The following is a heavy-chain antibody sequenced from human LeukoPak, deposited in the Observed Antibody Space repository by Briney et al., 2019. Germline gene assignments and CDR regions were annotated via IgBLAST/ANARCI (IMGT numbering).Heavy chain of an antibody. Sequence: GGSLRLSCAASGFTCSNAWMSWVRQAPGKGLEWVGRIKSKNDGGTTDYADSVKGRFTISRDNAKNSLYLQVNSLRAEDTAVYYCARAQYSGSYTPFDYWGQGTLVTVSS. CDR1: GFTCSNAW. CDR2: IKSKNDGGTT. V-gene: IGHV3-15*01. J-gene: IGHJ4*02. D-gene: IGHD1-26*01. CDR3: ARAQYSGSYTPFDY.